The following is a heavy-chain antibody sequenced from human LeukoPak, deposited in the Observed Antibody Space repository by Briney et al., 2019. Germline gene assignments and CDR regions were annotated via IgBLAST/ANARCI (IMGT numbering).Heavy chain of an antibody. D-gene: IGHD6-13*01. CDR1: GYTFDDYA. CDR3: AKDIRGSTSWYGLDY. V-gene: IGHV3-43D*03. J-gene: IGHJ4*02. CDR2: ISWDGGSI. Sequence: GGSLRLSCAASGYTFDDYAMHWVRKAPGKGLEWVSLISWDGGSIYYADSVKGRFTISRDNSKNSLYLQMNSLRAEDTALYYCAKDIRGSTSWYGLDYWGQGTLVTVSS.